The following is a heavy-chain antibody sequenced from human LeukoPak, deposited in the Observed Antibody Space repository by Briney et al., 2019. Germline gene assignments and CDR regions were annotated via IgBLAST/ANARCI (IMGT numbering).Heavy chain of an antibody. CDR1: GLTVRSNY. V-gene: IGHV3-48*02. CDR3: ARDPSGSYYGMDV. CDR2: ISSSSSTI. Sequence: GGSLRLSCTASGLTVRSNYMSWVRQAPGKGLEWVSYISSSSSTIYYADSVKGRFTISRDNAKNSLYLQMNSLRDEDTAVYYCARDPSGSYYGMDVWGQGTTVTVSS. D-gene: IGHD1-26*01. J-gene: IGHJ6*02.